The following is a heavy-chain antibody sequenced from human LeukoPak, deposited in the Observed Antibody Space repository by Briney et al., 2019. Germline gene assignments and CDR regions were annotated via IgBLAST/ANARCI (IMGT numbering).Heavy chain of an antibody. CDR3: AKQPKWELRPYFDY. CDR1: GGSISSYY. CDR2: IYTSGST. V-gene: IGHV4-4*07. Sequence: NSAEXLSLTXXVSGGSISSYYWSWLRQPAGKGLEXVGRIYTSGSTNYNPSLKSRVTMSVDTSKNQFSLKLSSVTAADTAVYYCAKQPKWELRPYFDYWGQGTLVTVSS. D-gene: IGHD1-26*01. J-gene: IGHJ4*02.